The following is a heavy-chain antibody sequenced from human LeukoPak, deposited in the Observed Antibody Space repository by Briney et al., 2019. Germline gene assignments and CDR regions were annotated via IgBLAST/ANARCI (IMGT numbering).Heavy chain of an antibody. CDR1: GGSISSSSYY. V-gene: IGHV4-39*01. J-gene: IGHJ3*02. D-gene: IGHD6-6*01. Sequence: MSSETLSLTCTVSGGSISSSSYYWGWIRQPPGKGLEWIATIYYTGSTYYNPSLKSRVTISVDTSKNQFSLKLSSVTAADTAVYYCASTKTRIAARLIGPDAFDIWGQGTMVTVSS. CDR3: ASTKTRIAARLIGPDAFDI. CDR2: IYYTGST.